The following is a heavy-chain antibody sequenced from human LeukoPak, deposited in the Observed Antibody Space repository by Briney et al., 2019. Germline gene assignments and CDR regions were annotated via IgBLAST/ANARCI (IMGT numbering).Heavy chain of an antibody. J-gene: IGHJ4*02. CDR1: GFRFNTYW. CDR3: AKNYDFWSGYFYHWSVSYFDY. Sequence: GGSLRLSCAASGFRFNTYWMSWVRQAPGKGLEWVATISGSGGSTYYADSVKGRFTISRDNSKNTLYLQMNSLRAEDTAVYYCAKNYDFWSGYFYHWSVSYFDYWGQGTLVTVSS. CDR2: ISGSGGST. V-gene: IGHV3-23*01. D-gene: IGHD3-3*01.